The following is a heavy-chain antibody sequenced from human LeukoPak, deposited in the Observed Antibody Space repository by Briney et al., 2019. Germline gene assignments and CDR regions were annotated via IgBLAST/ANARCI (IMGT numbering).Heavy chain of an antibody. V-gene: IGHV5-51*01. CDR3: ARPRIAAAGSDTGSYYFDY. Sequence: GESLQISCKASGYSFTSYWIGWVRQMPGKGLEWMGIISPGDSNPRYSPSFQGQVTISVDKSTSTAHLQWSSLKVSDTAIYYCARPRIAAAGSDTGSYYFDYWGQGALVTVSS. D-gene: IGHD6-13*01. J-gene: IGHJ4*02. CDR2: ISPGDSNP. CDR1: GYSFTSYW.